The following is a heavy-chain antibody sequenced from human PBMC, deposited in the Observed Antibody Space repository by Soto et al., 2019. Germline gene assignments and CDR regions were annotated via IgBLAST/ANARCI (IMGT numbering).Heavy chain of an antibody. CDR3: ASWKRVRGPANYYYCMDV. CDR2: MNPNSGNT. J-gene: IGHJ6*02. D-gene: IGHD3-10*01. Sequence: ASVKVSCKASGYTFTSYDINWVRQATGQGLEWMGWMNPNSGNTGYAQKFQGRVTMTRNTSISTAYMELSSLRSEDTAVYYCASWKRVRGPANYYYCMDVWGQGATGTVS. V-gene: IGHV1-8*01. CDR1: GYTFTSYD.